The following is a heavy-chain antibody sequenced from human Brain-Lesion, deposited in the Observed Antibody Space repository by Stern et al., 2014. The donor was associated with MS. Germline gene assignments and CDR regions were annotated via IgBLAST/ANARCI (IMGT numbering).Heavy chain of an antibody. J-gene: IGHJ6*02. CDR1: GFTFGNYW. Sequence: EVQLVESGGGLVQPGGSLTISCTAAGFTFGNYWMTWVRQAPGKGLEWVANIQEDGTEKNYVDSVKGRFTISRDKARNQLYLQMNSLRVEDTALYYCARVYNTIYGIVTQRGSGMDVWGQGTTVIVSS. D-gene: IGHD3-3*01. CDR3: ARVYNTIYGIVTQRGSGMDV. CDR2: IQEDGTEK. V-gene: IGHV3-7*01.